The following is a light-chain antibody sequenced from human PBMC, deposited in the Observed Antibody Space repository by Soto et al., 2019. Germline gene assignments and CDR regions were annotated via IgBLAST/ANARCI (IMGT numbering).Light chain of an antibody. CDR3: SSYTGSSTFV. CDR1: SSDVGGYDY. V-gene: IGLV2-14*01. J-gene: IGLJ1*01. CDR2: DVN. Sequence: QSLVTQPASLSGSPGQSITISCTGNSSDVGGYDYVSWYRQLPGKAPKLLIYDVNNRPSGVSHRFSGSKSGNTASLTISGLQAEDEADYYCSSYTGSSTFVFGTGTKVTVL.